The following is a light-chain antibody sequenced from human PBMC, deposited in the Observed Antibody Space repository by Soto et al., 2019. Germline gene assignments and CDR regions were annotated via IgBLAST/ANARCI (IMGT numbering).Light chain of an antibody. Sequence: QSVLTQPASGSGSPGRSIARSCTGTSGDVGGYDYVSWYQQHPDKAPKLMIYEVTKRPSWVSNRFSGSKSGNTASLTISGLQPEDEADYYCSSHTSGSTRVFGSGTKVTVL. V-gene: IGLV2-14*01. CDR2: EVT. J-gene: IGLJ1*01. CDR1: SGDVGGYDY. CDR3: SSHTSGSTRV.